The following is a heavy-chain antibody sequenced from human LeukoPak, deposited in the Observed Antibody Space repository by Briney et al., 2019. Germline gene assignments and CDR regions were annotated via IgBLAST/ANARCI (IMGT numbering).Heavy chain of an antibody. CDR2: INPNSGAT. D-gene: IGHD3-9*01. J-gene: IGHJ3*02. CDR3: ARERLRYFDWLTDAFDI. Sequence: ASVKVSCKASGYTFTSYAMNWVRQAPGQGLEWMGWINPNSGATNYAQKFQGRVTMTRDTSISTVYMELSSLRSEDTAVYYCARERLRYFDWLTDAFDIWGQGTMVTVSS. V-gene: IGHV1-2*02. CDR1: GYTFTSYA.